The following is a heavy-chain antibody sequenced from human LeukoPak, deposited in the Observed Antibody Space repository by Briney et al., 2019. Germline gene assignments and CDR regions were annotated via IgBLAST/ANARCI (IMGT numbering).Heavy chain of an antibody. D-gene: IGHD5-12*01. CDR3: ARDIGYHTFDY. J-gene: IGHJ4*02. Sequence: GGSLRLSCAASGFTFSSYAMSWVRQAPGKGLEWVAHIREDGSDKKYVDSVKGRFTISRDNPKNSLYLQMNSLRAEDTAVYYCARDIGYHTFDYWGQGGLVTVSS. CDR2: IREDGSDK. V-gene: IGHV3-7*03. CDR1: GFTFSSYA.